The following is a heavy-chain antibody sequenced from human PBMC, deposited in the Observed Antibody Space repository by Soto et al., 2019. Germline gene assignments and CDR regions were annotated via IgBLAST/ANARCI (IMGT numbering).Heavy chain of an antibody. D-gene: IGHD6-19*01. CDR2: IYYSGST. CDR1: GGSISSGDYY. CDR3: ARLYSSGWYVDY. Sequence: PSETLSLTCTVSGGSISSGDYYWSWIRQPPGKGLEWIGYIYYSGSTYYNPSLKSRVTISVDTSKNQFSLKLSSVTAADTAVYYCARLYSSGWYVDYWGQGTLVTVS. V-gene: IGHV4-30-4*01. J-gene: IGHJ4*02.